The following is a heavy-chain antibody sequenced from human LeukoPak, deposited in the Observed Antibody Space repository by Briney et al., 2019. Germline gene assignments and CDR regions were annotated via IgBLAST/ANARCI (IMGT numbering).Heavy chain of an antibody. D-gene: IGHD4-17*01. Sequence: GGSLRLSCAASGFTFSSYSMYWVRQAPGKGLEWVSSISSSSSYIYYADSVKGRFTISRDNAKNSLYLQMNSLRAEDTAVYYCARDPPPLTVTSTHDAFDIWGQGTMVTVSS. CDR3: ARDPPPLTVTSTHDAFDI. J-gene: IGHJ3*02. CDR2: ISSSSSYI. CDR1: GFTFSSYS. V-gene: IGHV3-21*01.